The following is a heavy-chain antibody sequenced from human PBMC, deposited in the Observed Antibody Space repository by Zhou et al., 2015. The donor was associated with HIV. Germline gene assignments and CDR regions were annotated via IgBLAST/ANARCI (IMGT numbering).Heavy chain of an antibody. CDR3: AREGWGSWYFDL. J-gene: IGHJ2*01. Sequence: QVQLVQSGTEVKKPGSSVKVSCKASGGTFSSYAISWVRQAPGQGLEWMGGIIPMFGITDYAQKFQGRVTITADESTSTAYMDLSSLRSEDTAVYYCAREGWGSWYFDLWGRGTLVSVSS. V-gene: IGHV1-69*01. CDR1: GGTFSSYA. D-gene: IGHD7-27*01. CDR2: IIPMFGIT.